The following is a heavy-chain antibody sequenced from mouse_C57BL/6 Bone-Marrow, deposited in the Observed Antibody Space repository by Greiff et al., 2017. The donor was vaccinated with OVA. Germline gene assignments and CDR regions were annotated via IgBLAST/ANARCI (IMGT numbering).Heavy chain of an antibody. Sequence: VQLQQSGAELARPGASVKLSCKASGYTFTSYGISWVKQRTGQGLEWIGEIYPRSGNTYYNEKFKGKATLTADKSSSTSYMELRSLTSEDSAVYFCARWDYYGSSYGYWGQGTTLTVSS. CDR1: GYTFTSYG. CDR3: ARWDYYGSSYGY. CDR2: IYPRSGNT. D-gene: IGHD1-1*01. V-gene: IGHV1-81*01. J-gene: IGHJ2*01.